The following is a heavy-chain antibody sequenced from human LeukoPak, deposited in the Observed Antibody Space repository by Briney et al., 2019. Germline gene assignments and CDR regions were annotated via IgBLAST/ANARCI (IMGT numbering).Heavy chain of an antibody. Sequence: PGGSLRLSCAASGFTFSSYNMNWVRQAPGKGLEWVSYISSSSSTIYYADSVKGRFTTSRENAKNSLYLQMNSLRAEDTAVYYCATLPSGYSSDDRSFDYWGQGTLVTVSS. CDR1: GFTFSSYN. V-gene: IGHV3-48*01. CDR2: ISSSSSTI. CDR3: ATLPSGYSSDDRSFDY. J-gene: IGHJ4*02. D-gene: IGHD5-12*01.